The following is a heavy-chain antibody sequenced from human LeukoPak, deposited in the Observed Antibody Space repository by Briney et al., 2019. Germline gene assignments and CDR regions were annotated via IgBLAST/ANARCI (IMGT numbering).Heavy chain of an antibody. D-gene: IGHD6-19*01. CDR2: INPNSGGT. CDR1: GYTFTGYY. CDR3: ARGRVQQWLVPSWFDP. J-gene: IGHJ5*02. Sequence: ASVKVSCKASGYTFTGYYMHWVRQAPGQGLEWMGWINPNSGGTNYAQKFQGRVTMTRDTSISTAYMELSRLRSEDTAVYYCARGRVQQWLVPSWFDPWGQGTPVTVSS. V-gene: IGHV1-2*02.